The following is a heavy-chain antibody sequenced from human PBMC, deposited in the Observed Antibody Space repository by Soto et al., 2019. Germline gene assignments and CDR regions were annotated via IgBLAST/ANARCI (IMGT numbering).Heavy chain of an antibody. D-gene: IGHD2-15*01. CDR1: GGSISSYY. V-gene: IGHV4-59*01. CDR3: ARVEGYCSGGSCYFAAFDI. J-gene: IGHJ3*02. Sequence: SETLSLTCTVSGGSISSYYWSWIRQPPGKGLEWIGYIYYSGSTNYNPSLKSRVTISVDTSKNQFSLKLSSVTAADTAVYYCARVEGYCSGGSCYFAAFDIWGQGTMVTV. CDR2: IYYSGST.